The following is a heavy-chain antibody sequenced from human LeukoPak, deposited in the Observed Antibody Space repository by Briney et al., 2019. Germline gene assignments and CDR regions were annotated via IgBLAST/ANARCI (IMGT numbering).Heavy chain of an antibody. CDR1: GASISSSSYY. D-gene: IGHD6-19*01. CDR2: IYHSGST. J-gene: IGHJ4*02. V-gene: IGHV4-39*07. Sequence: PWETLSLTCTVSGASISSSSYYWGWLRQPPGKGLEWIASIYHSGSTYYNPSLKSRVTISVDTSKNQFSLKLTSVTGADTAVYYCARGGSGWSPYYCGQGTLVTVSS. CDR3: ARGGSGWSPYY.